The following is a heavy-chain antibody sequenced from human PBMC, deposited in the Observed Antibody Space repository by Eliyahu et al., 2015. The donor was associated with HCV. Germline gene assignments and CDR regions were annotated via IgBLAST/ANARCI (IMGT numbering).Heavy chain of an antibody. V-gene: IGHV3-15*01. CDR1: GXXXXXAW. Sequence: EVQLVESGGGLVKPGGSLRLSCAASGXXXXXAWMXWVRQAPGKXLEXIGRXKSKTDGGTTDYAALVKGRFTISRDDSKSTLYLQMNSLKTEDTAVYYCTTGAPGGFDYYLDVWGQGTTVTVSS. J-gene: IGHJ6*03. D-gene: IGHD3-10*01. CDR2: XKSKTDGGTT. CDR3: TTGAPGGFDYYLDV.